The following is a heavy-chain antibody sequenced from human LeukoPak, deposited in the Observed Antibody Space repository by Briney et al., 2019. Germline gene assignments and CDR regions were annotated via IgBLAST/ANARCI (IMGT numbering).Heavy chain of an antibody. CDR2: IYYSGST. CDR1: GGSISSYY. D-gene: IGHD5-12*01. V-gene: IGHV4-59*08. CDR3: ARHSRGLRFVAGSPLDY. Sequence: SETLSLTCTVPGGSISSYYWSWIRQPPGKGLEWIGYIYYSGSTNYNPSLKSRVTISVDTSKNQFSLKLSSVTAADTAVYYCARHSRGLRFVAGSPLDYWGQGTLVTVSS. J-gene: IGHJ4*02.